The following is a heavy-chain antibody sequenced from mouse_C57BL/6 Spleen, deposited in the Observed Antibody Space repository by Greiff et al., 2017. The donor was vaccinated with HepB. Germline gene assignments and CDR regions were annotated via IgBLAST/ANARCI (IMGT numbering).Heavy chain of an antibody. V-gene: IGHV1-50*01. CDR3: ARGDSNVNYAMDY. CDR2: IDPSDSYT. D-gene: IGHD2-5*01. Sequence: LQQPGAELVKPGASVKLSCKASGYTFTSYWMQWVKQRPGQGLEWIGEIDPSDSYTNYNQKFKGKATLTVDTSSSTAYMQLSSLTSEDSAVYYCARGDSNVNYAMDYWGQGTSVTVSS. CDR1: GYTFTSYW. J-gene: IGHJ4*01.